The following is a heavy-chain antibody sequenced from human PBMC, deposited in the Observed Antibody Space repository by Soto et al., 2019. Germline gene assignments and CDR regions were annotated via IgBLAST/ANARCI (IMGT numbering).Heavy chain of an antibody. CDR3: AKEGYYGSGSYRGLGAFDI. CDR2: ISYDGSNK. CDR1: GFTFSSYG. Sequence: QVQLVESGGGVVQPGRSLRLSCAASGFTFSSYGMHWVRQAPGKGLEWVAVISYDGSNKYYADSVKGRFTISRDNSKNTLYLQMNSLRAEDTAVYYCAKEGYYGSGSYRGLGAFDIWGQGTMVTVSS. V-gene: IGHV3-30*18. J-gene: IGHJ3*02. D-gene: IGHD3-10*01.